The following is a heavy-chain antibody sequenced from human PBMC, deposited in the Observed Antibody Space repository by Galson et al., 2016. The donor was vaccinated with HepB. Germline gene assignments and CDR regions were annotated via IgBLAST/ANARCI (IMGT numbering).Heavy chain of an antibody. Sequence: SETLSLTCSVSGGSITSGNYHWGWIRQPPGKGLEWIGSIYFSGGTYYNLSLKSRVTISIDMSKNQFSLKMKSATAADTAVYYCARGTTMDGMDVWGQGTTVTVSS. V-gene: IGHV4-39*01. CDR3: ARGTTMDGMDV. D-gene: IGHD3-10*01. J-gene: IGHJ6*02. CDR2: IYFSGGT. CDR1: GGSITSGNYH.